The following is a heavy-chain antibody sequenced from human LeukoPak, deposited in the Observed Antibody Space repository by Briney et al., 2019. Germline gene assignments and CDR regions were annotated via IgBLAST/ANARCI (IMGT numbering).Heavy chain of an antibody. J-gene: IGHJ4*02. CDR2: IYYSGST. Sequence: SETLSLTCTVSGGSISSGGYYWSWIRQHPGKGLEWIGYIYYSGSTYYNPSLKSRVTISVDTSKNQFSLKLSSVTAADTVVYYCARLPSERPYFDYWGQGTLVTVSS. V-gene: IGHV4-31*03. CDR1: GGSISSGGYY. CDR3: ARLPSERPYFDY. D-gene: IGHD2-2*01.